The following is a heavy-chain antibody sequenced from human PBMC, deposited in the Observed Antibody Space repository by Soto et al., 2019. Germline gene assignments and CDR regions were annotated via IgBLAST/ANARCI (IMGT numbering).Heavy chain of an antibody. CDR1: GYTFTCYD. D-gene: IGHD1-26*01. Sequence: QVQLVQSGAEVKKPGASVKVSCKASGYTFTCYDINWVRQATGQGLEWMGWMNPNSANTGYAQKFQGRVTMTSNTSISTAYRGLGSLRAEDTAVYDCAREGVGGMDVWGQGTTVTVSS. CDR3: AREGVGGMDV. J-gene: IGHJ6*02. V-gene: IGHV1-8*01. CDR2: MNPNSANT.